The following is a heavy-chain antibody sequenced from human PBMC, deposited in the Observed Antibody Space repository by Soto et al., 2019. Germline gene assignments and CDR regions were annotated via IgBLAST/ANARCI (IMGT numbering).Heavy chain of an antibody. D-gene: IGHD6-13*01. V-gene: IGHV4-39*01. Sequence: ETLSLTCTVSGGSISSSSYYWGWIRQPPGKGLEWIGSIYYSGSTYYNPSLKSRVTISVDTSKNQFSLKLSSVTAADTAVYYCARAPPYSSSWPGPPKSVRWFDPWGQGTLVTVSS. CDR3: ARAPPYSSSWPGPPKSVRWFDP. CDR1: GGSISSSSYY. J-gene: IGHJ5*02. CDR2: IYYSGST.